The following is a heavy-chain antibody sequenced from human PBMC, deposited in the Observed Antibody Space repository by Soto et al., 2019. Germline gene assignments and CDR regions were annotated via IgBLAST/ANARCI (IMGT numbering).Heavy chain of an antibody. V-gene: IGHV5-10-1*01. D-gene: IGHD3-10*02. CDR3: ARLGWSKGYYVLGGQRTGMDV. Sequence: ESLKISCKGSGYSFTSCWISWVRQMPGKGLEWMGRIDPSDSYTNYSPSFQGHVTISADKSISTAYLQWSSLKASDTAMYYCARLGWSKGYYVLGGQRTGMDVWGQGTTVIVSS. CDR2: IDPSDSYT. J-gene: IGHJ6*02. CDR1: GYSFTSCW.